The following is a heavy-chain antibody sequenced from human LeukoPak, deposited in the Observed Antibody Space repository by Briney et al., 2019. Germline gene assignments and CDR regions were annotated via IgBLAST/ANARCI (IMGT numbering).Heavy chain of an antibody. CDR2: IKQDGSEK. J-gene: IGHJ4*02. V-gene: IGHV3-7*01. D-gene: IGHD6-6*01. Sequence: GGSLRLSCAASGFTFSSYWMSWVRQAPGKGLEWVANIKQDGSEKYYVDSVKGRFTISRDNAKNSLYLQMNSLRAEDTAVYYCARYSSSYRNYFDYWGQGTLVTVSS. CDR1: GFTFSSYW. CDR3: ARYSSSYRNYFDY.